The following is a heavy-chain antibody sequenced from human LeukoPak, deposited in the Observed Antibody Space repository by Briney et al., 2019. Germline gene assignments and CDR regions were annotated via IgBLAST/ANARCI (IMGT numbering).Heavy chain of an antibody. Sequence: GGPLRLSCAASGFTFSSYSMNWVRQAPGKGLEWVSSISSSSSYIYYADSVKGRFTISRDNAKNSLYLQMNSLRAEDTAVYYCARGFYYDFWSGYYSPPDYWGQETLVTVSS. CDR1: GFTFSSYS. CDR2: ISSSSSYI. J-gene: IGHJ4*02. D-gene: IGHD3-3*01. CDR3: ARGFYYDFWSGYYSPPDY. V-gene: IGHV3-21*01.